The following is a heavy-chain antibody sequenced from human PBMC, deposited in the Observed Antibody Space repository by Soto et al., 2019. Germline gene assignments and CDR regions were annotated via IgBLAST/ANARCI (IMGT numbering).Heavy chain of an antibody. CDR2: TYYRSKWYN. D-gene: IGHD3-16*01. Sequence: SQTLSLTCAISGDSVSSNSAAWNWIRQSPSRGLEWLGRTYYRSKWYNDYAVSVKSRITINPDTSKNQFSLQLNSVTPEDTAVYYFAMARIMITFGGVILFDYWGQGTLVTVSS. CDR3: AMARIMITFGGVILFDY. V-gene: IGHV6-1*01. J-gene: IGHJ4*02. CDR1: GDSVSSNSAA.